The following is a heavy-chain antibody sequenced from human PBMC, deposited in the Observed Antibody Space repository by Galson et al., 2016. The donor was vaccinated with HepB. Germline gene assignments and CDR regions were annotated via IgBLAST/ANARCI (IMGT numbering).Heavy chain of an antibody. D-gene: IGHD5-18*01. CDR3: AKGEYGYGFDY. J-gene: IGHJ4*02. V-gene: IGHV3-33*06. Sequence: SLRLSCAASGFTLSSFGMHWVCQAPGKGLEWVAVLWYDESKEYYADSVKGRFTISRDSSKNTMYLQLNSLRAEDTAIYHCAKGEYGYGFDYWGQGTLVTVSS. CDR2: LWYDESKE. CDR1: GFTLSSFG.